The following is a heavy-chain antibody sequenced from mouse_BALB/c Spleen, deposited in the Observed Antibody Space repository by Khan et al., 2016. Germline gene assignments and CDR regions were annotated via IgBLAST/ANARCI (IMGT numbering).Heavy chain of an antibody. CDR1: GYSFTDYN. CDR2: IDPYNGGT. CDR3: ASVYYGSSSYWYFDV. V-gene: IGHV1S135*01. Sequence: VRLQQSGPELVKPGASVKVSCKASGYSFTDYNMYWVKQSHGKSLEWIGYIDPYNGGTSYNQKFKGKATLTVDKSSSTAFMHLSSLTSEYSAVYYCASVYYGSSSYWYFDVWGAGTTVTVSS. D-gene: IGHD1-1*01. J-gene: IGHJ1*01.